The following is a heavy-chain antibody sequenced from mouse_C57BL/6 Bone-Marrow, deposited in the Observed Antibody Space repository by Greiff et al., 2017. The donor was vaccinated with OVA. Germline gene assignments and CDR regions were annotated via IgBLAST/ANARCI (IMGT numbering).Heavy chain of an antibody. D-gene: IGHD2-2*01. V-gene: IGHV1-39*01. CDR2: INPNYGTT. J-gene: IGHJ1*03. CDR3: ARFARYGYDRYFDV. Sequence: VQLQQSGPELVKPGASVKISCKASGYSFTDYNMNWVKQSNGKSLEWIGVINPNYGTTSYNQKFKGKATLTVDQSSSTAYMQLNSLTSEDSAVYYSARFARYGYDRYFDVWGTGTTVTVSS. CDR1: GYSFTDYN.